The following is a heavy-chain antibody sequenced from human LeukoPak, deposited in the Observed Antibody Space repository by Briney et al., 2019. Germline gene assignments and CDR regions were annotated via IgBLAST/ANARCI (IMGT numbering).Heavy chain of an antibody. CDR3: AKDRNYYYDSSGYFGY. V-gene: IGHV3-9*01. J-gene: IGHJ4*02. CDR2: ISWNSGSI. CDR1: GFTFDDYA. D-gene: IGHD3-22*01. Sequence: GGSLRLSCAASGFTFDDYAMHWVRQAPGKGLEWVSGISWNSGSIGYADSVKGRFTISRDNAKNSLYLQMNSLRAEDTALYYCAKDRNYYYDSSGYFGYWGQGTLVTVSS.